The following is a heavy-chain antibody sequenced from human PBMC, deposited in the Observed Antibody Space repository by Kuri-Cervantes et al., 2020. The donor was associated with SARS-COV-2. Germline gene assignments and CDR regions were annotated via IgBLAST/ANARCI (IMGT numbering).Heavy chain of an antibody. V-gene: IGHV3-21*01. CDR1: GFTFSSYS. J-gene: IGHJ1*01. D-gene: IGHD2-8*01. CDR2: ISSSSSYI. CDR3: ARSCTYARCSEYFQH. Sequence: GESLKISCAASGFTFSSYSMNWVRQAPGKGLEWVSSISSSSSYIYYADSVKGRFTISRDNAKNSLYLQMNSLRAEDTAVYYCARSCTYARCSEYFQHWGQGTLVTVSS.